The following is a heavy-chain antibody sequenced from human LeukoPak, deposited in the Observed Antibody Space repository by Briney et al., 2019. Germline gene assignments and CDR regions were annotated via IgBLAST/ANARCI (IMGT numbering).Heavy chain of an antibody. Sequence: SQTLSLTCTVSGGSISSGGYYWSWIRQHPGKGLEWIGYIYYSGSTYYNPSLKSRVTISVGTSKNQFSLKLSSVTAADTAVYYCATVVPAAKYGMDVWGQGTTVTVSS. CDR3: ATVVPAAKYGMDV. V-gene: IGHV4-31*03. J-gene: IGHJ6*02. CDR1: GGSISSGGYY. CDR2: IYYSGST. D-gene: IGHD2-2*01.